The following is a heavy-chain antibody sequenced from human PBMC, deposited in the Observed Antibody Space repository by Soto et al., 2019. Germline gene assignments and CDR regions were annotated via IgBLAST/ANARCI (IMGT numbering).Heavy chain of an antibody. J-gene: IGHJ4*02. D-gene: IGHD5-12*01. V-gene: IGHV4-59*08. CDR2: IYYSGST. CDR3: ARRYGSSFDY. CDR1: GGSISSYY. Sequence: QVQLQESGPGLVKPSETLSLTCTLSGGSISSYYLSWIRQPPGKGLEWIGYIYYSGSTNYNPSLKSRVTISVDTSKNQFSLKLSSVTAADTAVYYCARRYGSSFDYWGQGTLVTVSS.